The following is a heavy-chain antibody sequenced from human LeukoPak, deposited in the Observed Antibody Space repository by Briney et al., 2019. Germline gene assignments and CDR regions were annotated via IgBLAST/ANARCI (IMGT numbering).Heavy chain of an antibody. CDR2: INHSGST. CDR3: ARGWGSGYSDAPYYFDY. Sequence: SETLSLTCAVYGGSFSGYYWSWIRQPPGKGLEWIGEINHSGSTNYNPSLKSRVTISVDTSKNQFSLKLSSVTAADTAVYYCARGWGSGYSDAPYYFDYWGQGTLVTVSS. J-gene: IGHJ4*02. CDR1: GGSFSGYY. V-gene: IGHV4-34*01. D-gene: IGHD5-12*01.